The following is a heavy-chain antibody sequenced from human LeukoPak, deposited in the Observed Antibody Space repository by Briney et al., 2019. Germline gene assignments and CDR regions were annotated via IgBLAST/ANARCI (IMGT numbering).Heavy chain of an antibody. CDR1: GYTFTSYG. D-gene: IGHD1-1*01. CDR3: ARGQLERRYFDY. CDR2: ISAYNGNT. J-gene: IGHJ4*02. V-gene: IGHV1-18*01. Sequence: ASVKVSCKASGYTFTSYGISWVRQAPGQGLEWMGWISAYNGNTNYAQKLQGRVTITTDESTSTAYMELSSLRSEDTAVYYCARGQLERRYFDYWGQGTLVTVSS.